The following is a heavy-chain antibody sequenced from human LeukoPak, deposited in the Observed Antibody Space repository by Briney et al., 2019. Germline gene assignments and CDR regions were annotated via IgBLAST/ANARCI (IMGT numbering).Heavy chain of an antibody. Sequence: SVKVSCKASGGTFSSYAISWVRQAPGQGLEWMGGIIPIFGTANYAQKFQGRVTITADKSTSTAYMELSSLRSEDTAVYYCARDNTPITMVRGVIMCYWGQGTLVTVSS. CDR3: ARDNTPITMVRGVIMCY. J-gene: IGHJ4*02. CDR2: IIPIFGTA. CDR1: GGTFSSYA. D-gene: IGHD3-10*01. V-gene: IGHV1-69*06.